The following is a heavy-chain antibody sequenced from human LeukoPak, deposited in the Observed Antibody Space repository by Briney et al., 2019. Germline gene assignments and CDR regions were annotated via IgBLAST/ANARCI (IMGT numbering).Heavy chain of an antibody. CDR1: GGTFSSYA. D-gene: IGHD3-10*01. CDR2: IIPILGIA. J-gene: IGHJ4*02. CDR3: ARAPVNYYGSGTYDYYFDY. Sequence: ASVKVSCKASGGTFSSYAISWVRQAPGQGLEWMGRIIPILGIANYAQKFQGRVTITADKSTSTAYMELSSLRSEDTAVYYCARAPVNYYGSGTYDYYFDYWGQGTLVTVSS. V-gene: IGHV1-69*04.